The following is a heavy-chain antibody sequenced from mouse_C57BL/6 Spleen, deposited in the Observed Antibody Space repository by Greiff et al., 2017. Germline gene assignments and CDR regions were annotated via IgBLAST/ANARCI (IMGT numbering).Heavy chain of an antibody. Sequence: QVHVKQPGAELVRPGSSVKLSCKASGYTFTSYWMHWVKQRPIQGLEWIGNIDPSDSETHYNQKFKDKATLTVDKSSSTAYMQLSSLTSEDSAVYYCAREVSGSSSPYSMDYWGQGTSVTVSS. CDR2: IDPSDSET. V-gene: IGHV1-52*01. J-gene: IGHJ4*01. CDR3: AREVSGSSSPYSMDY. D-gene: IGHD1-1*01. CDR1: GYTFTSYW.